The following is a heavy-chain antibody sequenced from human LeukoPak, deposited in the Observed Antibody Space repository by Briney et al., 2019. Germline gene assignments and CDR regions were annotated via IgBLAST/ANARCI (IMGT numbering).Heavy chain of an antibody. Sequence: GGSLRLSCAASGFTFSSYAMHWVRQAPGKGLEWVAVISYDGSNKYFADSVKGRFTISRDNSKNMLYLQMNSLRAEDTALYYCAKDLHSSASCYWGQGALVTVSS. D-gene: IGHD3-22*01. CDR1: GFTFSSYA. CDR2: ISYDGSNK. V-gene: IGHV3-30-3*01. J-gene: IGHJ4*02. CDR3: AKDLHSSASCY.